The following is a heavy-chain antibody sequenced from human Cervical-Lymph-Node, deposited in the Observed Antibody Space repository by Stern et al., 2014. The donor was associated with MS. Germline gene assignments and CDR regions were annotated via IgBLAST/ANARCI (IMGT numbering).Heavy chain of an antibody. Sequence: EVQLLESGGDLVKPGRSLRLSCRGSGFTFGDYAMNWFRQAPGQRLEWISFIRSMAYGGTTEYAASVKGRFTVSRDDSESIAYLQMNSLKTEDTAVYYCTRSGLGVWGQGTTVLVSS. J-gene: IGHJ6*02. CDR3: TRSGLGV. CDR2: IRSMAYGGTT. D-gene: IGHD1-26*01. CDR1: GFTFGDYA. V-gene: IGHV3-49*05.